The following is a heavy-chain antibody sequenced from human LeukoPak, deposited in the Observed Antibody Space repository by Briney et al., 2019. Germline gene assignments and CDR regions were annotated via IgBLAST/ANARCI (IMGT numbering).Heavy chain of an antibody. CDR2: IRSEENKI. D-gene: IGHD1-26*01. Sequence: GGSPRLSSEASGFTFSDFGLHWVRQAPGKGLEWEAFIRSEENKIYYLASVRGRFTISRDNSKNTLFLQMSSLRHGDTAVYYCARGAGTYYGTDTFDLWGQGTTVTVSS. CDR3: ARGAGTYYGTDTFDL. J-gene: IGHJ3*01. CDR1: GFTFSDFG. V-gene: IGHV3-30*02.